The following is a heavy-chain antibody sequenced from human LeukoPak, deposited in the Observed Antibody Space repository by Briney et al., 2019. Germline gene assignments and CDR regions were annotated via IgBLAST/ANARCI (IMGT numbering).Heavy chain of an antibody. CDR3: AKPLDEYFDS. CDR1: GFTFSNYG. J-gene: IGHJ4*02. Sequence: GGSLRLSCVVSGFTFSNYGTHWVRQAPGKGLEWVALTTYDGSTKYYADSVKGRFTISKDNSRNTLYLQMNSLKVEDTAIYYCAKPLDEYFDSWGQGTLVTVSS. V-gene: IGHV3-30*18. CDR2: TTYDGSTK.